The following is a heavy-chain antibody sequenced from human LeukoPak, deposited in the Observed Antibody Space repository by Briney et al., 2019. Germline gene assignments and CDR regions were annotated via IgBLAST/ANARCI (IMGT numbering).Heavy chain of an antibody. CDR2: INPNSGGT. J-gene: IGHJ3*02. D-gene: IGHD2-2*01. Sequence: ASVKVSCKASGYTFTGYYMHWVRQAPGQGLEWMGWINPNSGGTSYAQKFQGRVTMTRDTSISTAYMELSRLRSDDTAVYYCARVRDIVVVQAAQGAFDIWGQGTMVTVSS. CDR1: GYTFTGYY. V-gene: IGHV1-2*02. CDR3: ARVRDIVVVQAAQGAFDI.